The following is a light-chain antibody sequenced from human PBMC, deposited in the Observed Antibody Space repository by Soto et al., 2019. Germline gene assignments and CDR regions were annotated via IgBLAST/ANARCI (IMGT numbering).Light chain of an antibody. CDR3: QQYYKSPGT. Sequence: EVVMTQSPATLSVSPGGRVTLSCRASQSVSSSLAWYQQKPGQAPRLLIYGASTRATGIPARFSGSGSGTEFNLTISSLQSEDFAVYHGQQYYKSPGTFGQGTKVEIK. V-gene: IGKV3-15*01. J-gene: IGKJ1*01. CDR2: GAS. CDR1: QSVSSS.